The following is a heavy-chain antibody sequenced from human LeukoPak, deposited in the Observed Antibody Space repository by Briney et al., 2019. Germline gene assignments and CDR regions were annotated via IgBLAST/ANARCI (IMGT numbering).Heavy chain of an antibody. Sequence: ASVKVSCNASGYMFTGYYMHGVRQAPGQGLEWMGWINPNSGGTNYAQKFQGRVTMTRDTSISTAYMDLNRLRSDDTAVYYCARVVAVTGTPVYYMDVWGKGTTVTVSS. CDR3: ARVVAVTGTPVYYMDV. CDR1: GYMFTGYY. J-gene: IGHJ6*03. CDR2: INPNSGGT. D-gene: IGHD6-19*01. V-gene: IGHV1-2*02.